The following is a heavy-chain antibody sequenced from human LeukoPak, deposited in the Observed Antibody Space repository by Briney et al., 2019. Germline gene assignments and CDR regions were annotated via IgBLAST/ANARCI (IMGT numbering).Heavy chain of an antibody. CDR1: GFTFSSYS. Sequence: GGSLRLSCAASGFTFSSYSMNWVRQAPGKGLEWVSYISSSSSTIYYADSVEGRFTISRDNAKNSLYLQMNSLRDEDTAVYYCARARYSSGSSALFADYWGQGTLVTVSS. CDR2: ISSSSSTI. V-gene: IGHV3-48*02. D-gene: IGHD6-19*01. CDR3: ARARYSSGSSALFADY. J-gene: IGHJ4*02.